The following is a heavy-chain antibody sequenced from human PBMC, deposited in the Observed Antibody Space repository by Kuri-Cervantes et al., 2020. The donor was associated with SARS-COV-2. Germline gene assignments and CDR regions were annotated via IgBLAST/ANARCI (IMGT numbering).Heavy chain of an antibody. Sequence: SETLSLTCTVSGGSISSGDYYWSWIRQPPGKGLEWIGYIYYSGSTYYNPSLKSRVTISVDTSKNQFSLKLSSVTAADTAVYYCARAPSGSSGWYGGAFDIWGQGTMVTVSS. CDR1: GGSISSGDYY. D-gene: IGHD6-19*01. CDR3: ARAPSGSSGWYGGAFDI. J-gene: IGHJ3*02. V-gene: IGHV4-30-4*01. CDR2: IYYSGST.